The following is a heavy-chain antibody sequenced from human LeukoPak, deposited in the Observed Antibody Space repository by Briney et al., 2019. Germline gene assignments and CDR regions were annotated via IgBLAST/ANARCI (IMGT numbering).Heavy chain of an antibody. D-gene: IGHD1-26*01. J-gene: IGHJ5*02. V-gene: IGHV3-21*01. Sequence: SGGPLRLSCSASGFTFSTYTMNGVPQAPGKGLEGVSSISGSSTYIYYADSVKGRCTISRDNAKNSLYLQMNSLRAEDTAVYYCARDKRGANWFDPWGQGTLVTVSS. CDR1: GFTFSTYT. CDR3: ARDKRGANWFDP. CDR2: ISGSSTYI.